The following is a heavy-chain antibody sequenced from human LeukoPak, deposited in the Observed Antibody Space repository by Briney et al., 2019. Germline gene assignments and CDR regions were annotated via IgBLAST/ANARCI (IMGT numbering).Heavy chain of an antibody. V-gene: IGHV3-30*18. CDR1: GFTFSSFG. Sequence: SGGSLRLSCAASGFTFSSFGMHWVRQAPGKGLEWVAVMSYDGSNKYYADSVKGRFTISRDNSKNTLYLQMNSLRAEDTAVYYCAKDPYSSGKNWFDSWGQGTLVTASS. J-gene: IGHJ5*01. D-gene: IGHD6-19*01. CDR2: MSYDGSNK. CDR3: AKDPYSSGKNWFDS.